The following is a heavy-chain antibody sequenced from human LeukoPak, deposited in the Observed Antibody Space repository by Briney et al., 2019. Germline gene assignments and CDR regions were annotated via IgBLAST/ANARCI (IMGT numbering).Heavy chain of an antibody. CDR3: AYLDSSGFYYGRLRY. Sequence: GGSLRLSCAASGFTFSDHAMSWVRQTPGKGLESVSSTNAGGDNTHYADSVKGRFTVSRDNSKNTLYLQMNSLRGEDTAVYFCAYLDSSGFYYGRLRYWGQGTPVTVSS. CDR1: GFTFSDHA. J-gene: IGHJ4*02. D-gene: IGHD3-22*01. CDR2: TNAGGDNT. V-gene: IGHV3-23*01.